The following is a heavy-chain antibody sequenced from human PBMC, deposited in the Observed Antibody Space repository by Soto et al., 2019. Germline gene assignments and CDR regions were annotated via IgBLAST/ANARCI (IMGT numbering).Heavy chain of an antibody. D-gene: IGHD4-17*01. Sequence: GSLRLSCAASGFNFSSYGMHWVRQAPGKGLQWLAVISYDGNNKYYADSVEGRLTISRDNSKNTVYLQMNSLRLEDTAVYYCARGPSYSDSYFDHWGQGTLVTVSS. CDR2: ISYDGNNK. CDR3: ARGPSYSDSYFDH. CDR1: GFNFSSYG. V-gene: IGHV3-30*03. J-gene: IGHJ4*02.